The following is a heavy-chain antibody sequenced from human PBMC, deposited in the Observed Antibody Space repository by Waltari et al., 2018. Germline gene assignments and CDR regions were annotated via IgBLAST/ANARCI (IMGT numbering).Heavy chain of an antibody. CDR2: IYHSGST. CDR3: ARSIAAAVTVYYFDY. D-gene: IGHD6-13*01. CDR1: GGSISSGGYS. V-gene: IGHV4-30-2*01. Sequence: QLQLQESGSGLVKPSQTLSLTCAVSGGSISSGGYSWSWIRQPPGKGLEWIGYIYHSGSTYYNPSLKSRVTISVDRSKNQFSLKLSSVTAADTAVYYCARSIAAAVTVYYFDYWGQGTLVTVSS. J-gene: IGHJ4*02.